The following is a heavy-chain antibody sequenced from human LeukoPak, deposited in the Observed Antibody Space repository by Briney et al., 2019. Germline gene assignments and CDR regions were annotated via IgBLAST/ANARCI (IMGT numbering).Heavy chain of an antibody. CDR2: IYYSGST. J-gene: IGHJ4*02. Sequence: PSETLSLTCTVSGGSVSSGDYYWSWIRQPPGKGLEWIGYIYYSGSTNYNPSLKSRVTISVDTSKNQFSLKLSSVTAADTAVYYCARDIGDDIFDYWGQGTLVTVSS. CDR1: GGSVSSGDYY. CDR3: ARDIGDDIFDY. V-gene: IGHV4-61*08. D-gene: IGHD4-17*01.